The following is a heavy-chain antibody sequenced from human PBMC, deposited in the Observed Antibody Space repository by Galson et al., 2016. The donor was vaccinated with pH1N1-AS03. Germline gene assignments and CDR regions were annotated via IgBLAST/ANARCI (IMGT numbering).Heavy chain of an antibody. CDR3: ARDLRRSYWEDYYYYYGMDV. J-gene: IGHJ6*02. CDR2: VFHSGST. Sequence: ETLSLTCTVSGGSIISPIDYWGWIRQSPGKGLEWIGSVFHSGSTYCNPSLESRVTISVDTSKNQFSLKLSSVTAADTAVYYCARDLRRSYWEDYYYYYGMDVWGQGTTVTVSS. V-gene: IGHV4-39*07. D-gene: IGHD1-26*01. CDR1: GGSIISPIDY.